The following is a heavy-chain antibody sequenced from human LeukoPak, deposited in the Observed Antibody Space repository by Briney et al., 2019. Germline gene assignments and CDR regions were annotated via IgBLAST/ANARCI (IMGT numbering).Heavy chain of an antibody. D-gene: IGHD3-3*01. CDR3: ARVAFGAFDI. CDR2: ISYDGSNK. Sequence: GGSLRLSCAAFGFTFSSYDMHWVRQAPGKGLEWVAVISYDGSNKYYADSVKGRFTISRDNSKNTLYLQMNSLRAEDTAVYYCARVAFGAFDIWGQGTMVTVSS. CDR1: GFTFSSYD. J-gene: IGHJ3*02. V-gene: IGHV3-30-3*01.